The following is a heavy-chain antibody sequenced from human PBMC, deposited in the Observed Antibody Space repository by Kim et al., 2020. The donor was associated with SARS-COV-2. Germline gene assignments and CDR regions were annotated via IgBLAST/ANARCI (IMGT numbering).Heavy chain of an antibody. D-gene: IGHD1-26*01. J-gene: IGHJ3*02. Sequence: SPSFQGQVTSSADKSISTAYLQWSSLKASDTAMYYCARHMGTATGDAFDIWGQGTMVTVSS. CDR3: ARHMGTATGDAFDI. V-gene: IGHV5-51*01.